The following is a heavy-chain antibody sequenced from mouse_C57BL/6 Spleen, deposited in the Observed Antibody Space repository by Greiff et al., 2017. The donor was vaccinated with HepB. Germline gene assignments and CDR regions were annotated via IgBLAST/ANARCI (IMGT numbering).Heavy chain of an antibody. CDR2: INPGNGDT. CDR1: GYTFTSYN. J-gene: IGHJ4*01. Sequence: QVQLQQSGAELVRPGASVKMSCKASGYTFTSYNMHWVKQTPRQGLEWIGAINPGNGDTSYNQKFKGKATLTVDKSSSTAYMQLSSLTSEDSAVYFCARTLSYYGSSPFNAMDYWGQGTSVTVSS. CDR3: ARTLSYYGSSPFNAMDY. V-gene: IGHV1-12*01. D-gene: IGHD1-1*01.